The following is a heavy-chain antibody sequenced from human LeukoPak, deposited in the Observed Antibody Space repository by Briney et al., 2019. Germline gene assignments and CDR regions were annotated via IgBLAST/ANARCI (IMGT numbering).Heavy chain of an antibody. CDR2: IYYSGST. CDR3: ARVGIVATVDAFDI. J-gene: IGHJ3*02. CDR1: GGSISSGDYY. V-gene: IGHV4-30-4*01. Sequence: SETLSLTCTVSGGSISSGDYYWSWIRQPPGKGLEWIGYIYYSGSTYYNPSLKSRVTISVDTSKNQFSLKLSSVTAADTAVYYCARVGIVATVDAFDIWGRGTMVTVPS. D-gene: IGHD5-12*01.